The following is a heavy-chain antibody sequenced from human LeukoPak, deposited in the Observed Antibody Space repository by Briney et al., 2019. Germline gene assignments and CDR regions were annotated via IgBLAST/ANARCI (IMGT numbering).Heavy chain of an antibody. V-gene: IGHV1-2*02. Sequence: GASVKVSCKASGYTFTGYYMHWVRQAPGQGLEWMGWINPNSGGTNYAQKFQGRVTMTRDTSISTAYMELSRLRSVDTAVYYCARKKRGIAVAGTGNWFDPWGQGTLVTVSS. D-gene: IGHD6-19*01. CDR2: INPNSGGT. CDR3: ARKKRGIAVAGTGNWFDP. CDR1: GYTFTGYY. J-gene: IGHJ5*02.